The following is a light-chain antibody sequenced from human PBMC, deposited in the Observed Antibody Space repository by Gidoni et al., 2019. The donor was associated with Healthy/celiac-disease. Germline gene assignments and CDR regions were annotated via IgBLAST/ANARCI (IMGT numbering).Light chain of an antibody. CDR3: QQSYSTPRT. J-gene: IGKJ1*01. CDR2: AAS. V-gene: IGKV1-39*01. Sequence: ASVGDRVTITCRASQSISSYLNWYQQKPGKAPKLLIYAASSLQSGVPSRFSGSGSGTDFTLTISSLQPEDFATYYCQQSYSTPRTFGQXTKVEIK. CDR1: QSISSY.